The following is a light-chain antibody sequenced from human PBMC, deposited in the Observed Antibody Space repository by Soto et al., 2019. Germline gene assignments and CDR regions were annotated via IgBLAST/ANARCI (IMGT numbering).Light chain of an antibody. CDR3: QSYDSSLSRRWV. J-gene: IGLJ3*02. CDR1: SSNIGSNT. CDR2: GDN. Sequence: QSVLTQPPSASGTPGQRVTISCSGSSSNIGSNTINWYQQLPGTAPKLLIHGDNLRPSGVPDRFSVSKSGASASLAITGLQAEDEADYYCQSYDSSLSRRWVFGGGTKVTVL. V-gene: IGLV1-44*01.